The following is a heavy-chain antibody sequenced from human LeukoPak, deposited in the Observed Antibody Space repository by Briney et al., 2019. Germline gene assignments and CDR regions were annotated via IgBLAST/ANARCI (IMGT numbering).Heavy chain of an antibody. Sequence: PGGSLRLSCAASGFTFDDYAMHWVRQAPGKGLEWVSGISWNSGSIGYADSVKGRFTISRDNSKNTLYLQMNSLRAEDTAVYYCAKESQQLDPYFDYWGQGTLVTVSS. CDR3: AKESQQLDPYFDY. CDR1: GFTFDDYA. J-gene: IGHJ4*02. D-gene: IGHD6-13*01. CDR2: ISWNSGSI. V-gene: IGHV3-9*01.